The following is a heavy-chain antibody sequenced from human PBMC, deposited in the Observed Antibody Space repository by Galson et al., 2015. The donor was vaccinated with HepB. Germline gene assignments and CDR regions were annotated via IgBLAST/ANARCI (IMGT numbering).Heavy chain of an antibody. D-gene: IGHD2-15*01. CDR2: INPSGGST. CDR3: ARETSPAIDCSGGSCYNYFDY. CDR1: GYTFTSYY. J-gene: IGHJ4*02. Sequence: QSGAEVKKPGESLKISCKASGYTFTSYYMHWVRQAPGQGLEWMGIINPSGGSTSYAQKFQGRVTMTRDTSTSTVYMELSSLRSEDTAVYYCARETSPAIDCSGGSCYNYFDYWGQGTLVTVSS. V-gene: IGHV1-46*01.